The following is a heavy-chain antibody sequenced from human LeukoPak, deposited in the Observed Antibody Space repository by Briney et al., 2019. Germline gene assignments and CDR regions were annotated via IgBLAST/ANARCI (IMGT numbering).Heavy chain of an antibody. CDR2: IWFDGSNK. J-gene: IGHJ3*02. V-gene: IGHV3-33*08. Sequence: TGRSLRLSCAASGFTFSSYGMHWVRQAPGKGLEWVAVIWFDGSNKYYADSVKGRFTISRDNSKNTLYLQMNSLRAEDTAVYYCAREGEVSTGDAFDIWGQGTMVTVSS. CDR1: GFTFSSYG. CDR3: AREGEVSTGDAFDI. D-gene: IGHD3-16*02.